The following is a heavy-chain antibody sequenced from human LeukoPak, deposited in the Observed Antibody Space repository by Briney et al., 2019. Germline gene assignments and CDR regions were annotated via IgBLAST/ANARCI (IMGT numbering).Heavy chain of an antibody. V-gene: IGHV3-7*01. CDR3: ARRSVAGSLDY. J-gene: IGHJ4*02. D-gene: IGHD6-19*01. Sequence: GGSLRLSCAASGFTFSSYAMSWVRQAPGKGLEWVANTKGDGGEKYYVDSVKGRFTISRDNAENSLYLQMNSLRAEDTAVYYCARRSVAGSLDYWGQGTLVTVSS. CDR1: GFTFSSYA. CDR2: TKGDGGEK.